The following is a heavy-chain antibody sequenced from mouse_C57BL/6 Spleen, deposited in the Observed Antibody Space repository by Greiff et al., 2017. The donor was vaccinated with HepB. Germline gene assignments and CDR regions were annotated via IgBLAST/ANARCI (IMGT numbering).Heavy chain of an antibody. V-gene: IGHV3-6*01. D-gene: IGHD1-1*01. CDR3: ARAHYYGSSYGFAY. CDR1: GYSITSGYY. Sequence: ESGPGLVKPSQSLSLTCSVTGYSITSGYYWNWIRQFPGNKLKWVGYISYDGSNNYNPSLKNRISIPRDTSKNQFFLKLNSLTTEDTATYDCARAHYYGSSYGFAYWGQGTLVTVSA. J-gene: IGHJ3*01. CDR2: ISYDGSN.